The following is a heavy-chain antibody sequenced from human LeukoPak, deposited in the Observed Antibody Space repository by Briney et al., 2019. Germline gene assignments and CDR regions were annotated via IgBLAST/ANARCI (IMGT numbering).Heavy chain of an antibody. Sequence: SVTVSCKASVGTFSSYAISWVRQAPGQGLEWMGGIIPIFGKENYEQRFKGRVTITADASTSTAYMELSSLSAEDTAVYYCADGEVGYYYMDVWGKGTTVTVSS. CDR1: VGTFSSYA. CDR3: ADGEVGYYYMDV. V-gene: IGHV1-69*13. D-gene: IGHD3-10*01. CDR2: IIPIFGKE. J-gene: IGHJ6*03.